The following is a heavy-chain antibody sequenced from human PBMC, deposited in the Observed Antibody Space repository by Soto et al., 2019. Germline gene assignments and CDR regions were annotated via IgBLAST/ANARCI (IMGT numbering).Heavy chain of an antibody. CDR3: SSTAGSGSYLDY. CDR2: INPSGGST. Sequence: QVQLVQSGAEVKKPGASVKVSCKASGYTFTSYYMHWVRQAPGQGLEWMGIINPSGGSTSYAQKFQGRATMHRETSTSTVYMKLSSLRSEDTAVYYCSSTAGSGSYLDYWGQGTLVTVSS. D-gene: IGHD3-10*01. CDR1: GYTFTSYY. J-gene: IGHJ4*02. V-gene: IGHV1-46*03.